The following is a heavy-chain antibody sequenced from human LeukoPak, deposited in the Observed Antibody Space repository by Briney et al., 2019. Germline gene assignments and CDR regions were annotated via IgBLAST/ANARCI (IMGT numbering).Heavy chain of an antibody. CDR1: GFTFSSYA. Sequence: GGSLRLSCAASGFTFSSYAMHWVRQAPGKGLEWVAVISYDGSNKYYADSVKGRFTISRDNSKNTLYLQMNSLRAEDTAVYYCARDARVVVAHYYMDVWGKGTTVTVSS. J-gene: IGHJ6*03. CDR3: ARDARVVVAHYYMDV. V-gene: IGHV3-30*04. CDR2: ISYDGSNK. D-gene: IGHD2-15*01.